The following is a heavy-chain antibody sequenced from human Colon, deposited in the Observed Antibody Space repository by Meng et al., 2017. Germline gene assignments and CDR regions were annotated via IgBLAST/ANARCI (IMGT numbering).Heavy chain of an antibody. D-gene: IGHD3-9*01. CDR1: GGSFSDYY. CDR3: ARGVDWAKSGNF. J-gene: IGHJ4*02. V-gene: IGHV4-34*01. CDR2: IHPSGST. Sequence: HVPLRQWGAGLLKPSAPLSLTVAVFGGSFSDYYLTWIRQPPGKGLEWVGEIHPSGSTYYSPSLQSRVTITLDTSKNQFSLTLSSMTAADTAVYYCARGVDWAKSGNFWGQGTLVTVSS.